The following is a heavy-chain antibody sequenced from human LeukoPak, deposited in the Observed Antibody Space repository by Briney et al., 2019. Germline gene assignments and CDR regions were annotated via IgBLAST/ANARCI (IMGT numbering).Heavy chain of an antibody. CDR3: AKDFYYGSGLRGVSDY. D-gene: IGHD3-10*01. CDR2: ISSSSSTI. J-gene: IGHJ4*02. V-gene: IGHV3-48*01. CDR1: GFTFSSYS. Sequence: GGSLRLSCAASGFTFSSYSMNWVRQAPGKGLEWVSYISSSSSTIYYADSVKGRFTISRDNSKNTLYLQMNSLRAEDTAVYYCAKDFYYGSGLRGVSDYWGQGTLVTVSS.